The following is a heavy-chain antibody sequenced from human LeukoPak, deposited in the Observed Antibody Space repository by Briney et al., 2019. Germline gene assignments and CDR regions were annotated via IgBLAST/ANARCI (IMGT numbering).Heavy chain of an antibody. J-gene: IGHJ4*02. D-gene: IGHD6-6*01. V-gene: IGHV4-61*02. CDR3: AREGQQLVPPFDY. Sequence: SQTLSLTCTVSGSISSGSYYWSWIRQPAGKGLEWIGRIYTSVSTNYNPSLESRVTISVDTSKNQFSLKLTSLTAADTAVYYCAREGQQLVPPFDYWGQGTLVTVSS. CDR1: GSISSGSYY. CDR2: IYTSVST.